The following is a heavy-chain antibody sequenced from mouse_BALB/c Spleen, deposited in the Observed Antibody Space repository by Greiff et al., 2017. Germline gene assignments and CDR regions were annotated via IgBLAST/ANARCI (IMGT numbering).Heavy chain of an antibody. CDR1: GFTFSSYT. CDR2: ISNGGGST. D-gene: IGHD2-1*01. CDR3: ARHRDYGNYRGYFDV. V-gene: IGHV5-12-2*01. J-gene: IGHJ1*01. Sequence: EVQRVESGGGLVQPGGSLKLSCAASGFTFSSYTMSWVRQTPEKRLEWVAYISNGGGSTYYPDTVKGRFTISRDNAKNTLYLQMSSLKSEDTAMYYCARHRDYGNYRGYFDVWGAGTTVTVSS.